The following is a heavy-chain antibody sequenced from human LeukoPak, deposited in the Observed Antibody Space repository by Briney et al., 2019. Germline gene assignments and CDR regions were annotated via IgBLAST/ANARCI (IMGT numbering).Heavy chain of an antibody. J-gene: IGHJ6*03. Sequence: HTGGSLRLSCAASGFTFSSYWMHWVRQAPGKGLVWVSRINSDGSSTSYADSVKGRFTISRDNAKNTLYLQMNSLRAEDTAVYYCARNSLLRLAPGTEPVNYYYYYMDVWGKGTTVTVSS. CDR2: INSDGSST. CDR1: GFTFSSYW. V-gene: IGHV3-74*01. D-gene: IGHD3-3*01. CDR3: ARNSLLRLAPGTEPVNYYYYYMDV.